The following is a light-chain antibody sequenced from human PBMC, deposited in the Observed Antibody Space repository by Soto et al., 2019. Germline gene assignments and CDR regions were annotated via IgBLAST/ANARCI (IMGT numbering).Light chain of an antibody. V-gene: IGKV3D-15*01. J-gene: IGKJ1*01. Sequence: ERAVTQSPATLSVSPWERATLSWRASQSVASNLAWYQQKPGQAPRLLIYGAPTRATGIPARFSGSGSGTEFTLTISSLQSEDFAVYYCQQYNNWPTFGQGTKVDI. CDR3: QQYNNWPT. CDR1: QSVASN. CDR2: GAP.